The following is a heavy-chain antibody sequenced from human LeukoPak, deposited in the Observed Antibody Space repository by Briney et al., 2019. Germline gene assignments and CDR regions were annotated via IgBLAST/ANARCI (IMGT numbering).Heavy chain of an antibody. V-gene: IGHV1-2*06. CDR3: AREGDFWSGSDY. J-gene: IGHJ4*02. CDR1: GYTFTGYY. Sequence: ASVKVSCKASGYTFTGYYMHWLRQAPGQGLEWMGRINPNSGGTNYAQKFQGRVTMTRDTSISTAYMELRRLRSDDTAVYYCAREGDFWSGSDYWGQGTLVTVSS. D-gene: IGHD3-3*01. CDR2: INPNSGGT.